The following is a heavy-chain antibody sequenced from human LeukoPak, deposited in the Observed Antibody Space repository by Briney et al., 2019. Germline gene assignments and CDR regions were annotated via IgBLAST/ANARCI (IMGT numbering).Heavy chain of an antibody. CDR2: IYYSGTT. J-gene: IGHJ4*02. D-gene: IGHD1-26*01. V-gene: IGHV4-39*02. CDR3: AGERGGSSD. Sequence: SETLSLTCTVSGGSISSSRHYWGWIRQPPGKGLEWIGSIYYSGTTYYNPSLKSRVTISVDTSKNQFSLKLSSVTAADTAVYYCAGERGGSSDWGQGTLVTVS. CDR1: GGSISSSRHY.